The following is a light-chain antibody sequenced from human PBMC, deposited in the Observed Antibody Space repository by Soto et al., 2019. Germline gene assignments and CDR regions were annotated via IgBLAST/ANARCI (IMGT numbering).Light chain of an antibody. V-gene: IGKV3-11*01. CDR1: QSVSSY. Sequence: DIVLTQSPATLSLSPGERATLSCRASQSVSSYLAWYQQKPGQAPRLLIYDASNRATGIPARFSGSGSGTDFTLTISSLEPEDFAVYYCQKRSNWPQTFGQGTKVDIK. J-gene: IGKJ1*01. CDR2: DAS. CDR3: QKRSNWPQT.